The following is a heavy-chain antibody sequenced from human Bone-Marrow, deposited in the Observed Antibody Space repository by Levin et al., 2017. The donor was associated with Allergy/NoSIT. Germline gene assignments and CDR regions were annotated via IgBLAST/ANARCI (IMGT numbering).Heavy chain of an antibody. Sequence: GESLKISCTASGFTFSHYGMHWIRQAPGKGLEWIAGIYYDGTNKNYADSVKGRFTISRDNSANTLFLQMNTLRPEDTALYYCCRDTSGRPFHYWGQGTLVAVSS. V-gene: IGHV3-33*02. CDR2: IYYDGTNK. CDR1: GFTFSHYG. CDR3: CRDTSGRPFHY. J-gene: IGHJ4*02. D-gene: IGHD2-15*01.